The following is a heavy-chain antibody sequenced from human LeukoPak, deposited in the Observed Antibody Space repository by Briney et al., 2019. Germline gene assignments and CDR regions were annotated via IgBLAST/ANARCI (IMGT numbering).Heavy chain of an antibody. V-gene: IGHV3-48*04. Sequence: GGSLRLSCAASGFTFRSYAMSWVRQAPGKGLEWVSYISSSGSTIYYADSVKGRFTISRDNAKNSLYLQMNSLRAEDTAVYYCAKTYGVRYYFDYWGQGTLVTVSS. CDR3: AKTYGVRYYFDY. J-gene: IGHJ4*02. CDR1: GFTFRSYA. D-gene: IGHD2-8*01. CDR2: ISSSGSTI.